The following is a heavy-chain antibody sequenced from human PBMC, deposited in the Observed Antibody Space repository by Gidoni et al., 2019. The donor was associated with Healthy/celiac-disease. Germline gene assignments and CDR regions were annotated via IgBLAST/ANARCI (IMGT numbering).Heavy chain of an antibody. V-gene: IGHV4-34*01. CDR2: INHSGST. CDR1: GGSFSGYY. CDR3: AGPSNYYDSSGHTGGAFDI. Sequence: QVQLQQWGAGLLKPSETLSLTCAVYGGSFSGYYWSWIRQPPGKGLEWIGEINHSGSTNYHPSLKSRVTISVDTSKNQFSLKLSSVTAADTAVYYCAGPSNYYDSSGHTGGAFDIWGQGTMVTVSS. J-gene: IGHJ3*02. D-gene: IGHD3-22*01.